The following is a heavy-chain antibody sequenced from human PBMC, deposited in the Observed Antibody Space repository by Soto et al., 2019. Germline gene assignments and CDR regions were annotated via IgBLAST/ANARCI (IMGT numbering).Heavy chain of an antibody. V-gene: IGHV4-34*01. CDR1: GGSFSGYY. Sequence: PSETLSLTCAVYGGSFSGYYWSWIRQPPGKGLEWIGEINHSGSTNYNPSLKSRVTISVDTSKNQFSLKLSSVTAADTAVYYCARATYYYDSSGYYGQRHYYGMDVWGQGTTVTVSS. D-gene: IGHD3-22*01. CDR2: INHSGST. CDR3: ARATYYYDSSGYYGQRHYYGMDV. J-gene: IGHJ6*02.